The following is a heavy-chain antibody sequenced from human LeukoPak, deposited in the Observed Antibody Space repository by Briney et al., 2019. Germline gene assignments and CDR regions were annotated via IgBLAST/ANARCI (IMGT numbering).Heavy chain of an antibody. J-gene: IGHJ3*02. Sequence: GESLKISCKASGYFFPSSWIGWVRQMPGKGLEWMGIIYPGDSETIYGPSFQGQVTISADKSISTAYLQWSSLKASDTAMYYCARGMGRRAFAIWGQGTMVTVSS. CDR2: IYPGDSET. CDR1: GYFFPSSW. CDR3: ARGMGRRAFAI. V-gene: IGHV5-51*01. D-gene: IGHD3-10*01.